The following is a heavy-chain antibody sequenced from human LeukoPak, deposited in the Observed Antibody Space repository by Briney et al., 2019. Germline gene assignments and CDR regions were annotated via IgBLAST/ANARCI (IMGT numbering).Heavy chain of an antibody. CDR3: ARSSGWPYWYFDL. CDR2: IYSGGTT. Sequence: PSETLSLTCTVSGGSISSSSYYMSWVRQAPGKGLEWVSVIYSGGTTYYADSVKGRFTISRDNSKNTLYLQMNSLRAEDTAVYYCARSSGWPYWYFDLWGRGTLVTVSS. CDR1: GGSISSSSYY. D-gene: IGHD6-19*01. V-gene: IGHV3-53*01. J-gene: IGHJ2*01.